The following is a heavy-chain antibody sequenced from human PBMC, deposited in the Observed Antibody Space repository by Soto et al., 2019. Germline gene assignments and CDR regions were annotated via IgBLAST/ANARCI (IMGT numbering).Heavy chain of an antibody. V-gene: IGHV3-48*02. CDR1: GFSFSSYS. D-gene: IGHD5-12*01. J-gene: IGHJ4*02. Sequence: GGSLRLSCAASGFSFSSYSMNWVRQAPGKGLEWVSYISSGTRTVYYANSVKGRFTISRDNAKNSLYLEMNSLRDEDTVFYYCARIHLATNLALDDYGARGTLVTVSS. CDR3: ARIHLATNLALDDY. CDR2: ISSGTRTV.